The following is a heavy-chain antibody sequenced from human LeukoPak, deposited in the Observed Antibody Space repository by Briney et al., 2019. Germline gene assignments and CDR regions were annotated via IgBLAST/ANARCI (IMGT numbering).Heavy chain of an antibody. CDR2: INPNSGGT. CDR3: ARGPGYCSSTSCSFPYYYFDY. J-gene: IGHJ4*02. CDR1: GYTFTGYY. D-gene: IGHD2-2*01. V-gene: IGHV1-2*02. Sequence: ASVKVSCKASGYTFTGYYMHWVGQAPGQGLEWMGWINPNSGGTNYAQKFQGRVTMTRDTSISTAYMELSRLRSDDTAVYYCARGPGYCSSTSCSFPYYYFDYWGQGTLVTVSS.